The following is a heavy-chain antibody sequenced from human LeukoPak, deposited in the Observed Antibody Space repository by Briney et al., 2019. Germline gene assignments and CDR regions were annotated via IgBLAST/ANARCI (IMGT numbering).Heavy chain of an antibody. V-gene: IGHV3-23*01. J-gene: IGHJ4*02. Sequence: SGGSLRLSCAASGFTFSSYLMSWVRQAPGKGLEWVSAISGSGGSTYYADSVKGRFTISRDNSKNTLYLQMNSLRAEDTAVYYCAKDSSSWYRFDYWGQGTLVTVSS. D-gene: IGHD6-13*01. CDR1: GFTFSSYL. CDR3: AKDSSSWYRFDY. CDR2: ISGSGGST.